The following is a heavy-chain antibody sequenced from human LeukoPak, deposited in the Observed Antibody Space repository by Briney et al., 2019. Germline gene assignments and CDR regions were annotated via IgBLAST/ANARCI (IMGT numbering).Heavy chain of an antibody. D-gene: IGHD2-2*01. Sequence: PSETLSLTCTVSGGSISSSTYYWGWIRQPPGKGLEWIGSIYYSGSTYYNPSLKSRVTISVDTSKNQFSLKLSPVTAADTAVYYCAREAPTSPSDYWGQGTLVTISS. V-gene: IGHV4-39*07. J-gene: IGHJ4*02. CDR2: IYYSGST. CDR3: AREAPTSPSDY. CDR1: GGSISSSTYY.